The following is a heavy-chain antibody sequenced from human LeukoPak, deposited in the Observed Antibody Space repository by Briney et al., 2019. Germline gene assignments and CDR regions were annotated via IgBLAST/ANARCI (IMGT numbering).Heavy chain of an antibody. CDR2: INSDGSST. CDR3: ARGGRYSYGPLSYYGMDV. CDR1: GFTFSSYW. Sequence: PGGSLRLSCAASGFTFSSYWMHWVRQAPGKGLVWVSRINSDGSSTSYADSVKGRFTISRDNTKNSLDLQMNSLRAEDTAVYYCARGGRYSYGPLSYYGMDVWGQGTTVAVSS. D-gene: IGHD5-18*01. J-gene: IGHJ6*02. V-gene: IGHV3-74*01.